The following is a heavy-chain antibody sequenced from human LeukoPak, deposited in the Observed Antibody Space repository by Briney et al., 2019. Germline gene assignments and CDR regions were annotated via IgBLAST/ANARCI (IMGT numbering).Heavy chain of an antibody. D-gene: IGHD2-2*01. V-gene: IGHV3-9*01. CDR3: ARDHLLYCSSTSCRAPLTDYYYMDV. J-gene: IGHJ6*03. CDR1: GFTFDIYA. Sequence: ALGLSCAASGFTFDIYAMHWVRQVPGKGLEWVSGISWNSGNTGYADSVKGRFTISRDNSKNTLYLQMNSLRAEDTAVYYCARDHLLYCSSTSCRAPLTDYYYMDVWGKGTTVTVSS. CDR2: ISWNSGNT.